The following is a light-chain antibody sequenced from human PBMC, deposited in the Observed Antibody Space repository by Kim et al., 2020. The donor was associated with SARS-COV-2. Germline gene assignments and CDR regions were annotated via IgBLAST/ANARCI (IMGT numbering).Light chain of an antibody. J-gene: IGKJ1*01. CDR1: QKVSSRY. V-gene: IGKV3-20*01. CDR3: QQYGSSPPWT. CDR2: GAS. Sequence: PGERATLPCRASQKVSSRYLAWYQQKPGPAPRLLMYGASTRATGIPDRFSGSGSGTDFTLTIRTLEPEDVAVYYCQQYGSSPPWTFGRGTKVDIK.